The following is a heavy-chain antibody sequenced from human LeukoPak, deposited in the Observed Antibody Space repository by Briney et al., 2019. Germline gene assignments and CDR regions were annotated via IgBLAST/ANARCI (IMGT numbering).Heavy chain of an antibody. CDR1: GFSFSDYY. Sequence: KPGGSLRLSCAASGFSFSDYYMSWIRQAPGKGLEWVSYISNSTRYTNYADSVRGRFTISRDNAKNTLYLLMNSLRVEDTAVYYCVRWFASGWFYFDSWGQGTLVTVSS. J-gene: IGHJ4*02. CDR3: VRWFASGWFYFDS. V-gene: IGHV3-11*03. D-gene: IGHD6-19*01. CDR2: ISNSTRYT.